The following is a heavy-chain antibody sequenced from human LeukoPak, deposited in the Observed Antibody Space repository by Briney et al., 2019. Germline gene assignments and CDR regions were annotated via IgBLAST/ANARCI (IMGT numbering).Heavy chain of an antibody. CDR1: GFTFSSYA. V-gene: IGHV3-23*01. Sequence: GGSLRLSCAASGFTFSSYAMSWVRRTPGKGLEWVAAIRGSGGSTYYADSVKGRFTISRDNSKNTLYLQMNSLRAEDTAVYYCARHLKDCGGDCYSGAFDIWGQGTMVTVSS. D-gene: IGHD2-21*02. CDR2: IRGSGGST. J-gene: IGHJ3*02. CDR3: ARHLKDCGGDCYSGAFDI.